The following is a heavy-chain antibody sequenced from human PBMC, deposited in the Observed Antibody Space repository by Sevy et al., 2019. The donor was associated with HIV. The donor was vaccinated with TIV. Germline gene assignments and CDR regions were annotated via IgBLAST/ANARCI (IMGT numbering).Heavy chain of an antibody. J-gene: IGHJ3*02. D-gene: IGHD1-26*01. CDR3: TRDLLVRSTYVFDI. V-gene: IGHV3-21*01. CDR1: GFTFSNYN. Sequence: RGYLRLSCAASGFTFSNYNMNWVRQAPGEGLKRVSSISSSSADIYYTDSVKGRFTVSRYNSRKSLFLQINGLSAEDTALYYCTRDLLVRSTYVFDIWGRGTMVTVSS. CDR2: ISSSSADI.